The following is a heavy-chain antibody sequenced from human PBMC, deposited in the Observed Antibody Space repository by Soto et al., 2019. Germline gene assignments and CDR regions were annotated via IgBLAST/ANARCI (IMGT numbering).Heavy chain of an antibody. V-gene: IGHV3-30*18. D-gene: IGHD4-4*01. Sequence: GGSLRLSCAASGFTFSSYGMHWVRQAPGKGLEWVAVISYDGSNKYYADSVKGRFTISRDNSKNTLYLQMNSLRAEDTAVYYCAKDGATTHKYYYYYMDVWGKGTTVTVSS. J-gene: IGHJ6*03. CDR3: AKDGATTHKYYYYYMDV. CDR2: ISYDGSNK. CDR1: GFTFSSYG.